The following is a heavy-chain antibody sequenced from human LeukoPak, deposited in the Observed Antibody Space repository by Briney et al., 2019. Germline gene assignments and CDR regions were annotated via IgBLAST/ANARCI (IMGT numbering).Heavy chain of an antibody. Sequence: PSETLSLTCTVSNGSISSDTYFWSCIRQPAGKGLEWIGRMSSSGISTYSPSLKSRVTTSIDTSRNQFSMNLNSVTAADTTVYYCAKGAGPPWFDPWGQGTLVTVSS. CDR3: AKGAGPPWFDP. V-gene: IGHV4-61*02. CDR1: NGSISSDTYF. J-gene: IGHJ5*02. CDR2: MSSSGIS. D-gene: IGHD6-19*01.